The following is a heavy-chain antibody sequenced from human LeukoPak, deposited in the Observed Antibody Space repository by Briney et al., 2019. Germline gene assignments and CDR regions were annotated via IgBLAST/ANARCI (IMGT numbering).Heavy chain of an antibody. D-gene: IGHD3-3*01. J-gene: IGHJ6*02. CDR3: ARTLRSAGGDFWSGYYYYYGMDV. CDR2: INPSGGST. V-gene: IGHV1-46*01. Sequence: ASVKVSCKASGYTFTSYYMHWVRQAPGQGLEWMGIINPSGGSTSYAQKFQGRVTMTRDTSTSTVYMELSSLRSEDTAVYYCARTLRSAGGDFWSGYYYYYGMDVWGQGTTVTVSS. CDR1: GYTFTSYY.